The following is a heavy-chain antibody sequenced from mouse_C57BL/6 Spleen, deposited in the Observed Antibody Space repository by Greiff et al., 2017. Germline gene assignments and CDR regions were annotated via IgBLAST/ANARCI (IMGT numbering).Heavy chain of an antibody. J-gene: IGHJ3*01. Sequence: VQGVESDAELVKPGASVKISCKVSGYTFTDHTIHWMKQRPEQGLEWIGYIYPRDGSTKYNEKFKGKATLTADKSSSTAYMQLNSLTSEDSAVYFCARSYYYGRSWFAYWGQGTLVTVSA. CDR3: ARSYYYGRSWFAY. CDR1: GYTFTDHT. D-gene: IGHD1-1*01. CDR2: IYPRDGST. V-gene: IGHV1-78*01.